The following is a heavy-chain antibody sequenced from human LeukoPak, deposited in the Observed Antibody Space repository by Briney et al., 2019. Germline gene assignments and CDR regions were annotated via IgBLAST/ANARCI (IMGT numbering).Heavy chain of an antibody. D-gene: IGHD6-13*01. J-gene: IGHJ4*02. V-gene: IGHV3-53*01. CDR2: IYSGAST. CDR1: GFTVSSNY. CDR3: AKSGGAYSSSWFNFNY. Sequence: GGSLRLSCAASGFTVSSNYLSWVRQAPEKGLEWVSVIYSGASTYYADSVKGRSTISRDNSKNTLYLQMNSLRAEDTAVYYCAKSGGAYSSSWFNFNYWGQGTLVTVSS.